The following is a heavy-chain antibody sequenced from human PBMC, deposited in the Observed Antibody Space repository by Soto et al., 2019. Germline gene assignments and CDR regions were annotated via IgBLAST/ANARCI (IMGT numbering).Heavy chain of an antibody. CDR3: ARGETYLGV. J-gene: IGHJ6*02. Sequence: QVQLVQSGAEVKKPGSSVKVSCKASRDAFSKYAFNWWRQAPGQGLEWMGWIIPIFGSRNYAENFQGRVTITADESTSTAYMELRSLRFEATAVYYCARGETYLGVWGQGTTVTVSS. CDR2: IIPIFGSR. D-gene: IGHD3-16*01. V-gene: IGHV1-69*01. CDR1: RDAFSKYA.